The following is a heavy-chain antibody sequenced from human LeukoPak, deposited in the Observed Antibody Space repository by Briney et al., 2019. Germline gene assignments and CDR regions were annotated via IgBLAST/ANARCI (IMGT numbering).Heavy chain of an antibody. CDR3: ARDSSYGSGSYGP. D-gene: IGHD3-10*01. CDR1: GYSLSSGYY. Sequence: PSETLSLTCTVSGYSLSSGYYWSWIRPPPGKGLEWIGYIYYSGSTNYNPSLKSRVTISVDTSKNQFSLKLSSVTAADTAVYYCARDSSYGSGSYGPWGQGTLVTVSS. CDR2: IYYSGST. J-gene: IGHJ5*02. V-gene: IGHV4-61*01.